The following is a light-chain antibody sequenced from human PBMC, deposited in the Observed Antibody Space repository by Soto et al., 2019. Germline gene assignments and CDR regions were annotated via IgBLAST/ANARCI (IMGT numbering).Light chain of an antibody. V-gene: IGKV3-15*01. J-gene: IGKJ5*01. CDR3: QQYHNWPIT. Sequence: EIVMTQSPATLSVSPWESATLSCRASQSVSSNLAWHQQKPGQAPRILMYDASTRATGISARFSGSGSGTEFTLTISSLRSEDFAVYYCQQYHNWPITFGQGTRLEIK. CDR1: QSVSSN. CDR2: DAS.